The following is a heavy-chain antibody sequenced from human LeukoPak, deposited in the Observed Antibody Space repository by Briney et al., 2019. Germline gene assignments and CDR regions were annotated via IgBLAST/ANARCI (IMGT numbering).Heavy chain of an antibody. J-gene: IGHJ2*01. CDR1: GLSVSSNN. CDR3: TRDLGLRRMI. V-gene: IGHV3-48*04. CDR2: ISAGSGTM. Sequence: GGSLRLSCAAAGLSVSSNNMHWVCQAPGGGLEWLSYISAGSGTMFSADSVKGRFTISRDNARDVLFLQMNSLRAEDTAVYYCTRDLGLRRMIWGRGTLV.